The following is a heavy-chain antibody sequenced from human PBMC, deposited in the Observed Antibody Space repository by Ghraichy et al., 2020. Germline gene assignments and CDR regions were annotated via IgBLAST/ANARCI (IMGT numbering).Heavy chain of an antibody. CDR2: IYYNGST. V-gene: IGHV4-59*08. J-gene: IGHJ4*02. CDR3: ATTGTGYFDY. CDR1: GGSISSYY. Sequence: SETLSLTCTVSGGSISSYYWSWIRQPPGKGLEWIGYIYYNGSTNYNPSLKSRVTISVDTSKNQFSLKLSSVTAADTAVYYCATTGTGYFDYWGQGTLVTVSS. D-gene: IGHD1-1*01.